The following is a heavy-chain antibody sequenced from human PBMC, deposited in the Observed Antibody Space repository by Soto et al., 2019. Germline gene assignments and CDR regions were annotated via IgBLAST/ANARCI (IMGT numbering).Heavy chain of an antibody. CDR3: ARSEATALDF. V-gene: IGHV4-4*02. Sequence: PSETLSLTCTVSGGSMSISNWWNWVRQPPGKGLEWIGEAHHSGRTNYNPSLKSRVTISVDRSQNIFSLQLTSVTAADTAVYFCARSEATALDFWGQGILVTVSS. CDR1: GGSMSISNW. CDR2: AHHSGRT. J-gene: IGHJ4*02.